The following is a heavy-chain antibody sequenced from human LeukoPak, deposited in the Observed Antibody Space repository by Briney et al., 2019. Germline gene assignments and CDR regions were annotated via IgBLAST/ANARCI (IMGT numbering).Heavy chain of an antibody. Sequence: SETLSLTCTVSGYSISSGYFWGWIRQPPGKGLEWIGSIYHSGPTYYNPSLKSRVTISVDTSKNQFSLKLTSVTAADTAVYYCARGYSSSWYFNWFDPWGQGTLVTVSS. V-gene: IGHV4-38-2*02. D-gene: IGHD6-13*01. CDR1: GYSISSGYF. J-gene: IGHJ5*02. CDR3: ARGYSSSWYFNWFDP. CDR2: IYHSGPT.